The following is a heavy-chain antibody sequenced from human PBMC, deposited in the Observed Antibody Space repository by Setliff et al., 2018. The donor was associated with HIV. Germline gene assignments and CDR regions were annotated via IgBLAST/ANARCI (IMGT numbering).Heavy chain of an antibody. CDR3: ARPSFGSSSWKNDAFDI. D-gene: IGHD6-13*01. Sequence: ASVKVSCKASGYTFTGYYMHWVRQAPGQGLEWMGRINPNSGGTNYAQKFQGRVTMTRDTSISTAYMELSRLRSDDTAVYYCARPSFGSSSWKNDAFDIWGQGTMGTVSS. CDR1: GYTFTGYY. V-gene: IGHV1-2*06. CDR2: INPNSGGT. J-gene: IGHJ3*02.